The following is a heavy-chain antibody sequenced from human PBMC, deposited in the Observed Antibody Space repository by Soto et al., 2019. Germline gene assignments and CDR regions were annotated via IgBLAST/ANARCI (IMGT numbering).Heavy chain of an antibody. CDR2: ISSSSYI. CDR1: GFTFSSYS. V-gene: IGHV3-21*01. Sequence: GGSLRLSCAASGFTFSSYSMNWVRQAPGKGLEWVSSISSSSYIYYADSVKGRFTISRDNAKNSLYLQLNSLRAEDTAVYYCARDSRPTNLRYHSKWPFDPWGQGTLVTVSS. CDR3: ARDSRPTNLRYHSKWPFDP. D-gene: IGHD2-2*01. J-gene: IGHJ5*02.